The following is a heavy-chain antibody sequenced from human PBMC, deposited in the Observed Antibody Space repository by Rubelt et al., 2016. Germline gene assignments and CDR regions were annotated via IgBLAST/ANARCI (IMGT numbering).Heavy chain of an antibody. D-gene: IGHD5-18*01. Sequence: QVQLQESGPGLVKPSEALSLTCTVSGGSISSSRYYWGWIRQPPGKGLEWIGSIYSSRSTYYNPSLKSRLALFIDASKNQFSLKLNSVTAADTALYYCARVDTNLFSDAFGIWGLGTMVTVSS. CDR2: IYSSRST. J-gene: IGHJ3*02. V-gene: IGHV4-39*02. CDR3: ARVDTNLFSDAFGI. CDR1: GGSISSSRYY.